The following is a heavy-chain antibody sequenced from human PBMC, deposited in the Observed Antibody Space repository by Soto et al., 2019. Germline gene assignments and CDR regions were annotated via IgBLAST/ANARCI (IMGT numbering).Heavy chain of an antibody. CDR2: ISSSSSYT. V-gene: IGHV3-11*05. J-gene: IGHJ4*02. Sequence: QVQLVESGGGLVKPGGSLRLSFAASGFTFSDYYMSWIRQAPGKGLEWVSYISSSSSYTNYADSVKGRFTISRDNAKNSLYLEMNSLRAEDTAVYYCARDSSSTSFFVDYWGQGTLVTVSS. CDR1: GFTFSDYY. D-gene: IGHD2-2*01. CDR3: ARDSSSTSFFVDY.